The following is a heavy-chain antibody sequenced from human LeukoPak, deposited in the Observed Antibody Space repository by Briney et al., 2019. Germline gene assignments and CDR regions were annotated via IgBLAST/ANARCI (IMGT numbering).Heavy chain of an antibody. Sequence: GGSLRLSCAASGFTFSDYYMSWIRQAPGKGLEWVSYISSSGSTIYYADSVKGRFTISRDNAKNSLYLQMNSLRAEDTAVYYCARDSVVVVAATRHRHMDVWGQGTTVTVSS. CDR2: ISSSGSTI. V-gene: IGHV3-11*01. D-gene: IGHD2-15*01. CDR3: ARDSVVVVAATRHRHMDV. J-gene: IGHJ6*02. CDR1: GFTFSDYY.